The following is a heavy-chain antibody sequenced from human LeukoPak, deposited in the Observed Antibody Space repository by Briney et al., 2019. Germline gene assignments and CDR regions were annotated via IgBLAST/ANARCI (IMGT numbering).Heavy chain of an antibody. D-gene: IGHD1-26*01. V-gene: IGHV3-53*01. CDR2: IYSGGST. CDR3: AKDLGFVGATNHAFDI. J-gene: IGHJ3*02. Sequence: GGSLRLSCAASGVTVSNNCMTWVRQPPGKGLEWVSVIYSGGSTYYADSVKGRFTISRDNSKNTVYLQMNSLRAEDTAVYCCAKDLGFVGATNHAFDIWGQGTKVTVSS. CDR1: GVTVSNNC.